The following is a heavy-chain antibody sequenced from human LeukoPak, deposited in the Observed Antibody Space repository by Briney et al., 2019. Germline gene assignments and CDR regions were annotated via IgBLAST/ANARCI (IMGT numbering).Heavy chain of an antibody. Sequence: QSGGSLRLSCAASGFTFSSFYMTWVRQAPGKGLEWVATIKQDGSDKHYVDSVKGRFIISRDNAKNSLYLQMNSLRAEDTAVYCCARTTILDYWGQGTLVTVSS. J-gene: IGHJ4*02. CDR1: GFTFSSFY. V-gene: IGHV3-7*01. D-gene: IGHD4-17*01. CDR2: IKQDGSDK. CDR3: ARTTILDY.